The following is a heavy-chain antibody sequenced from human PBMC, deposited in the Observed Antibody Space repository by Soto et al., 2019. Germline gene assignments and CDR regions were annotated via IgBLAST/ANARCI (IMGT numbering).Heavy chain of an antibody. CDR2: IIPIFGTA. V-gene: IGHV1-69*06. CDR3: ARVVYYDSSGYYSD. Sequence: SVKVSCKASGGTFSSYAISWVRQAPGQGLEWVGGIIPIFGTANYAQKFQGRVTITADKSTSTAYMELSSLRSEDTAVYYCARVVYYDSSGYYSDWGQGTLVTVSS. J-gene: IGHJ4*02. CDR1: GGTFSSYA. D-gene: IGHD3-22*01.